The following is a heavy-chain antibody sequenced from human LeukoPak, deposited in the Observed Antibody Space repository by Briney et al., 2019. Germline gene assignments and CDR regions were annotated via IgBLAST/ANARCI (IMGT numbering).Heavy chain of an antibody. J-gene: IGHJ4*02. V-gene: IGHV3-30*04. CDR2: ISYDGSNK. CDR1: GFTFSSYA. D-gene: IGHD1-1*01. Sequence: PGRSLRLSCAASGFTFSSYAMHWVRQAPGKGLEWVAVISYDGSNKYYADSVKGRFTISRDNSKNTLYLQMNSLRAEDTAVDYCARDSANDEVPSHFDYWGQGTLVTVSS. CDR3: ARDSANDEVPSHFDY.